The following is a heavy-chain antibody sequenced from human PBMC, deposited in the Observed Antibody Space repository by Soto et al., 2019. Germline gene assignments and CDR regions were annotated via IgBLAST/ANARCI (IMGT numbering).Heavy chain of an antibody. CDR1: GFTFSSYG. CDR3: AKDTYFRDSSGYYVFDY. Sequence: GGSLRLSCAASGFTFSSYGMSWVRQAPGEGLEWVAHISYDGSNEHYTDSVKGRFTIPRDNSKNMVFLHMNSLRPEDTAVYHCAKDTYFRDSSGYYVFDYWGQGTLVTVSS. J-gene: IGHJ4*02. CDR2: ISYDGSNE. D-gene: IGHD3-22*01. V-gene: IGHV3-30*18.